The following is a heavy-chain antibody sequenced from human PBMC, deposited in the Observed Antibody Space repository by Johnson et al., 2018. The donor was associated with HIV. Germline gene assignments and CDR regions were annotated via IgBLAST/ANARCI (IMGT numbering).Heavy chain of an antibody. CDR2: SGSGGST. V-gene: IGHV3-66*01. D-gene: IGHD4-23*01. J-gene: IGHJ3*02. CDR1: GFTVSSNY. Sequence: VQLVESGGGLVQSGGSLRLSCAASGFTVSSNYMSWVRQAPGKGLEWVSAISGSGGSTFYADSVKGRFTISRDDSKNTLYLQMNSLRPEDSAVYYCAKDVSVVTPSGSFDIWGQGTRVTVSS. CDR3: AKDVSVVTPSGSFDI.